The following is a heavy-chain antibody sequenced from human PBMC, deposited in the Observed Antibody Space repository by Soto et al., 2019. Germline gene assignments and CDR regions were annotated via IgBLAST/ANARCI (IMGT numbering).Heavy chain of an antibody. V-gene: IGHV1-18*03. CDR2: IGGYNGNT. CDR3: ARWAGQARVFGGPFDQ. Sequence: ASVKVSCKASGFLFSSHGVNWVRRAPGQGLEWMGWIGGYNGNTHYAQKFQGRVTMTTDTSTNTAYMELRSPRSDEMAMYHCARWAGQARVFGGPFDQWGEGTLVTV. CDR1: GFLFSSHG. D-gene: IGHD2-15*01. J-gene: IGHJ4*02.